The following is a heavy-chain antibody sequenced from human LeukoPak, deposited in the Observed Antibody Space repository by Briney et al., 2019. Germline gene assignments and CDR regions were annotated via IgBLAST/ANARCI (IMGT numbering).Heavy chain of an antibody. D-gene: IGHD1-7*01. CDR2: IGTAGDT. V-gene: IGHV3-13*01. Sequence: PGGSLRLSCAASGFTFSSYDMHWVRQATGKGLEWVSAIGTAGDTYYPGSVKGRFTISRENAENSLYLQMNSLRAEDTAVYYCARNYDYYYYGMDVWGQGTTVTVSS. CDR3: ARNYDYYYYGMDV. J-gene: IGHJ6*02. CDR1: GFTFSSYD.